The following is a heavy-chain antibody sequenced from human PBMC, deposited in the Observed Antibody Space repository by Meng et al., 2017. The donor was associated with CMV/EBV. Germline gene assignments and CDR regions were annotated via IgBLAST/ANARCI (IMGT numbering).Heavy chain of an antibody. D-gene: IGHD2-2*01. CDR2: MNPNSGNT. Sequence: ASVKVSCKASGYTFTSYDINWVRQATGQGLEWMGWMNPNSGNTGYAQKFQGRVTMTRNTSIGTAYMELSSLRSEDTAVYYCARGNIVVVPAAIGWFDPWGQGTLVTVSS. CDR1: GYTFTSYD. V-gene: IGHV1-8*01. CDR3: ARGNIVVVPAAIGWFDP. J-gene: IGHJ5*02.